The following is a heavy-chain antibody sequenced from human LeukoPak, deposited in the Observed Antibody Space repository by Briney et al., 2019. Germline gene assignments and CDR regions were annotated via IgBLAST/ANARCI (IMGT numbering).Heavy chain of an antibody. J-gene: IGHJ4*02. Sequence: VASVKVSCKPSGGTFSGQAVSWVRQAPGQGLEWMGRINPNSGGTNYAQKFQGRVTMTRDTSISTAYMELSRLRSDDTAVYYCARGHPSSSWYFDYWGQGTLVTVSS. CDR3: ARGHPSSSWYFDY. D-gene: IGHD6-13*01. V-gene: IGHV1-2*06. CDR1: GGTFSGQA. CDR2: INPNSGGT.